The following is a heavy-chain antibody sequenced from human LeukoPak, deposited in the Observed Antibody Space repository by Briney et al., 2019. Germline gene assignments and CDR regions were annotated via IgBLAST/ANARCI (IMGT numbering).Heavy chain of an antibody. Sequence: GGSLRLSCAASGFTFSSYGMSWVRQAPGKGLEWVSAISGSGGSTYYADSVKGRFTISRDNSKNTLYLQMNSLRAEDTAVYHCAKGKDPTYYYGSGSYYNRWYYFDYWGQGTLVTVSS. D-gene: IGHD3-10*01. CDR3: AKGKDPTYYYGSGSYYNRWYYFDY. CDR2: ISGSGGST. V-gene: IGHV3-23*01. CDR1: GFTFSSYG. J-gene: IGHJ4*02.